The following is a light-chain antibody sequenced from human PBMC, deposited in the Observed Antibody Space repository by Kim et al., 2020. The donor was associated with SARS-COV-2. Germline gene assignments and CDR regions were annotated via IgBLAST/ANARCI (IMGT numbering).Light chain of an antibody. Sequence: SYELTQPPSVSVSPGQTASITCSGDKLGDKYACWYQQQPGQCPVLVIYQDSKRPSGIPERFSGSNSGNTATLTISGTQAMDEADYYCQAWDSSTAVFGGG. V-gene: IGLV3-1*01. CDR1: KLGDKY. CDR2: QDS. J-gene: IGLJ2*01. CDR3: QAWDSSTAV.